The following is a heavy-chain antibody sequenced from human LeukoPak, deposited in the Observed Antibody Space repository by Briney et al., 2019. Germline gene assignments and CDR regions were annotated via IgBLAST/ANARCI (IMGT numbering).Heavy chain of an antibody. D-gene: IGHD4-23*01. CDR2: MNPNSGNT. CDR3: ARVRHYGGNPYLDY. Sequence: ASVKVSCKASGYTFTSYDINWVRQATGQGLEWMGWMNPNSGNTGYAQKFQGRVTMTRNTSISTAYMELSSLRSEDTAVYYCARVRHYGGNPYLDYWGQGTLVTVSS. V-gene: IGHV1-8*01. CDR1: GYTFTSYD. J-gene: IGHJ4*02.